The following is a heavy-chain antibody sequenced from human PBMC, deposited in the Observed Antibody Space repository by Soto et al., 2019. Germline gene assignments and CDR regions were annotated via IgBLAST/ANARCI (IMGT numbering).Heavy chain of an antibody. Sequence: GGSLRLSCAASGFTFSSYAMSWVRQAPGKGLEWVSAISGSGGSTYYADSVKGRFTISRDNSKNTLYLQMNSLRAEDTAVYYWAKTSPDQLLFPTPFDYWGREPLVTVSS. CDR1: GFTFSSYA. CDR2: ISGSGGST. J-gene: IGHJ4*02. CDR3: AKTSPDQLLFPTPFDY. V-gene: IGHV3-23*01. D-gene: IGHD2-2*01.